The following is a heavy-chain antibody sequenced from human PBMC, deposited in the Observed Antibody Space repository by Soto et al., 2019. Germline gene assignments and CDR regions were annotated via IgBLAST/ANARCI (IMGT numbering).Heavy chain of an antibody. CDR1: GFTFSDHY. D-gene: IGHD3-9*01. V-gene: IGHV3-72*01. CDR2: TRNKANSYTT. Sequence: EVQLVESGGGLVQPGGSLRLSCAASGFTFSDHYMDWVRQAPGKGLEWVGRTRNKANSYTTEYAASVKGRFTISRDDSKNSLYLQMNSLKNEDTAVYYCARGPTYYDILTGSTGFHYYYYYGMDVWGQGTTVTVSS. J-gene: IGHJ6*02. CDR3: ARGPTYYDILTGSTGFHYYYYYGMDV.